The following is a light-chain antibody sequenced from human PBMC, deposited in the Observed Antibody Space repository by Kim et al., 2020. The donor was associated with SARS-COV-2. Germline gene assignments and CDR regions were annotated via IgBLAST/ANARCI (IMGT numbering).Light chain of an antibody. Sequence: GQSVTISCTGTSSEVGGYNYVSWYHKHPGKAPKLMIYDVSKRPSGVPDRFSGSKSGNTASLTISGLQGEDEADYYCCSYAGSYTEVFGGGTQLTVL. V-gene: IGLV2-11*01. CDR2: DVS. CDR3: CSYAGSYTEV. J-gene: IGLJ2*01. CDR1: SSEVGGYNY.